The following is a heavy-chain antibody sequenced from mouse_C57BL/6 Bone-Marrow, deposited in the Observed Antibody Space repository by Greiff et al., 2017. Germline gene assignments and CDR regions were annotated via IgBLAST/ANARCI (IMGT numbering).Heavy chain of an antibody. D-gene: IGHD1-1*01. V-gene: IGHV1-61*01. CDR1: GYTFTSYW. CDR3: ARSDYYGSGDY. Sequence: QVQLQQPEAELVRPGSSVKLSCKASGYTFTSYWMDWVKQRPGQGLEWIGNIYPSDSETHYNQKFKDKATLTVDKSSSTAYMQLSSLTSEDSAVYYCARSDYYGSGDYWGQGTTLTVSS. CDR2: IYPSDSET. J-gene: IGHJ2*01.